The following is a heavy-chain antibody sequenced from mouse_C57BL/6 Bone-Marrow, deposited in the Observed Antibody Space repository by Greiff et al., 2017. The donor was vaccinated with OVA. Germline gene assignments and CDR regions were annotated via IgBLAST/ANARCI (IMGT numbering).Heavy chain of an antibody. D-gene: IGHD1-1*01. V-gene: IGHV1-42*01. CDR1: GYSFTGYY. Sequence: EVKLMESGPELVKPGASVKISCKASGYSFTGYYMNWVKQSPEKSLEWIGEINPSTGGTTYNQKFKAKATLTVDKSSSTAYMQLKSLTSEDSAVYYCARYYYGSRGFDYWGQGTTLTVSS. J-gene: IGHJ2*01. CDR2: INPSTGGT. CDR3: ARYYYGSRGFDY.